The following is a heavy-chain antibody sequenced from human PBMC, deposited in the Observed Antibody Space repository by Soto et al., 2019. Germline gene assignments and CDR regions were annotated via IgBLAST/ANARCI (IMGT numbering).Heavy chain of an antibody. CDR3: ASDLSPASITFEI. CDR2: ISYDGSNK. V-gene: IGHV3-30-3*01. D-gene: IGHD3-3*02. J-gene: IGHJ3*02. CDR1: GFTFSSYA. Sequence: QVQLVESGGGVVQPGRSLRLSCAASGFTFSSYAMHWVRQAPGKGLEWVAVISYDGSNKYYADSVKGRFTISRDNSKKTLYLHMNSMRAEDTAVYYCASDLSPASITFEIWGQGTMVTVSS.